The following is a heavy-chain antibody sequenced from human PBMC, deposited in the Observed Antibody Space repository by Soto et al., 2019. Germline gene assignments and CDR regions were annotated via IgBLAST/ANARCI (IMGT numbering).Heavy chain of an antibody. V-gene: IGHV1-69*06. J-gene: IGHJ3*02. CDR2: IIPQFGTA. D-gene: IGHD6-19*01. Sequence: QVQLVQSGAEMREPGSSVKVSCKASGGTFSSSAINWLRQAPGPGPEWMGGIIPQFGTANYIEKFRGRVTITADTSTRTAYMEVRSLTPEDTAMYFCARSDTAGHRGFDIWGQGTVVSVSS. CDR3: ARSDTAGHRGFDI. CDR1: GGTFSSSA.